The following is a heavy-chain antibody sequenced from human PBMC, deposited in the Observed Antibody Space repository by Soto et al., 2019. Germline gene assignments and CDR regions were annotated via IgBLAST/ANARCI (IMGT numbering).Heavy chain of an antibody. CDR1: GGSISSYY. J-gene: IGHJ6*02. D-gene: IGHD2-21*02. V-gene: IGHV4-59*12. Sequence: SETLSLTCTVSGGSISSYYWSWIRQPPGKGLEWIGYIYYSGSTNYNPSLKSRVTMSVDTSKNLFSLKLSSVTAADTAVYFCAREDDGGDRDYYGLDVWGQGTTVTVSS. CDR2: IYYSGST. CDR3: AREDDGGDRDYYGLDV.